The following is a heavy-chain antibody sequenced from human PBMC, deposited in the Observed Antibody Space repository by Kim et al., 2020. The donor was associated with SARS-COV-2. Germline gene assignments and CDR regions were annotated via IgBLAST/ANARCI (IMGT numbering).Heavy chain of an antibody. CDR3: ARESGYCSGGSCYSDWY. CDR1: GFTFSSYG. Sequence: GGSLRLSCAASGFTFSSYGMHWVRQAPGKGLEWVAVISYDGSNKYYADSVKGRFTISRDNSKNTLYLQMNSLRAEDTAVYYCARESGYCSGGSCYSDWY. V-gene: IGHV3-33*05. D-gene: IGHD2-15*01. CDR2: ISYDGSNK. J-gene: IGHJ2*01.